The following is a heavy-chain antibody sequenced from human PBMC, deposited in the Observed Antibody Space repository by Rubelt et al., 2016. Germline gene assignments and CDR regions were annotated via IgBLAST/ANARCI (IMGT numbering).Heavy chain of an antibody. CDR1: GGSISSYY. D-gene: IGHD5-24*01. Sequence: QVQLQESGPGLVKPSETLSLTCTVSGGSISSYYWSWIRQPPGKGLEWIGYIYYSGSTNYNPSLKSRVTISVETPQNQFSLGLRSGTASETAGYSCSRAERWLQGGDYYYAMDVWGQGTTVTVSS. CDR2: IYYSGST. V-gene: IGHV4-59*01. CDR3: SRAERWLQGGDYYYAMDV. J-gene: IGHJ6*02.